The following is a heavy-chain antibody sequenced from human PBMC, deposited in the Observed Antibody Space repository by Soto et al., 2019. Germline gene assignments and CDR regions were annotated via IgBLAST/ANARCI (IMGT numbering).Heavy chain of an antibody. CDR2: IKQDGSEK. D-gene: IGHD2-2*02. Sequence: GGPLRLSCAASGFTFSSYWMSWVRQAPGKGLEWVANIKQDGSEKYYVDSVKGRFTISRDNAKNSLYLQMNSLRAEDTAVYYCARVLPGGVVVPAAIPYYYYGMDVWGQGTTVTVSS. CDR3: ARVLPGGVVVPAAIPYYYYGMDV. J-gene: IGHJ6*02. V-gene: IGHV3-7*01. CDR1: GFTFSSYW.